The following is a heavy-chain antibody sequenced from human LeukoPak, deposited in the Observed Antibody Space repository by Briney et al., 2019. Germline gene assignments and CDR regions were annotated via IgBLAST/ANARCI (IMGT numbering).Heavy chain of an antibody. Sequence: PGGSLRLSCAASGFTFSSYAMHWVRQAPGKGLEYVSAISSNGGSTYYANSVKGRFTISRDNSKNTLYLQMGSLRAEDMAVYYCARAAEYSSSWYGYYYYYYMDVWGKGTTVTVSS. CDR1: GFTFSSYA. J-gene: IGHJ6*03. CDR3: ARAAEYSSSWYGYYYYYYMDV. CDR2: ISSNGGST. D-gene: IGHD6-13*01. V-gene: IGHV3-64*01.